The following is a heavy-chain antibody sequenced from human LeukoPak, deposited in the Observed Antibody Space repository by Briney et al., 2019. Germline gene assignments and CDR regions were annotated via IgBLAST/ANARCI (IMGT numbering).Heavy chain of an antibody. D-gene: IGHD6-13*01. CDR2: INSDGSST. J-gene: IGHJ4*02. V-gene: IGHV3-74*01. Sequence: GGSLRLSCAASGFTFSSYWMHWVRQAPGKGLVWVSRINSDGSSTSYADSVKGRFTISRENAKNTLYLQMNSLRAEDTAVYYCARETHSSSWYVAMYYFAYWGQGTLATAS. CDR3: ARETHSSSWYVAMYYFAY. CDR1: GFTFSSYW.